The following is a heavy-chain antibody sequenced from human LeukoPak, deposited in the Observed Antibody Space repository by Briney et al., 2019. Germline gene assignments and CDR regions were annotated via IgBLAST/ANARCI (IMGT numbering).Heavy chain of an antibody. D-gene: IGHD5-18*01. J-gene: IGHJ4*02. CDR2: IKQDGSEK. CDR1: GFTFSSYW. V-gene: IGHV3-7*01. CDR3: ARANSDSYGHFDY. Sequence: HPGGSLRLSCAASGFTFSSYWMSWVRQAPGKGLEWVANIKQDGSEKYYVDSVKGRFTISRDNAKNSLYLQMNSLRAEDTAVYYCARANSDSYGHFDYWGQGILVTVAS.